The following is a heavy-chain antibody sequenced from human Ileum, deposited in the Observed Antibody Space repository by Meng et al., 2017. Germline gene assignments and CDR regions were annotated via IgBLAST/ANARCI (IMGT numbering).Heavy chain of an antibody. CDR1: GFSLSTSGVG. CDR2: IYWSDEK. D-gene: IGHD1-1*01. J-gene: IGHJ5*02. Sequence: QITLKESGLPLVKPTQTLTLTCTFSGFSLSTSGVGVGWIRQPPGKALEWLAVIYWSDEKRYSPTLKSRLTITKDTSKNQVVLTVTNMDTVDTATYYCAHRRGVSTTGGLFDPWGQGTLVTVSS. V-gene: IGHV2-5*01. CDR3: AHRRGVSTTGGLFDP.